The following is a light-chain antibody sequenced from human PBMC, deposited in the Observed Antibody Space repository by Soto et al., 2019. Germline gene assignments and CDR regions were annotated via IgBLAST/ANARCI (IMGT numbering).Light chain of an antibody. J-gene: IGKJ2*01. CDR1: QSVSSSY. CDR2: GAS. V-gene: IGKV3-20*01. Sequence: EIVLTQSPGTLSLSPGARATLSCRASQSVSSSYLAWYQKKPGQAPRLXXYGASSRATGIPDRFSGSGSGTDFTLTISRLETEDFAVYYCQHYGSLPPYNFGRGTKVDIK. CDR3: QHYGSLPPYN.